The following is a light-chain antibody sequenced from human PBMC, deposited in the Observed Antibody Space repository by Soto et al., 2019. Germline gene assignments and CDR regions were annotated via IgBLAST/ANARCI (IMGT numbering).Light chain of an antibody. CDR2: DDD. CDR1: NIWSKS. V-gene: IGLV3-21*02. CDR3: QVWDSDTDHVV. J-gene: IGLJ2*01. Sequence: SYELTQPPSVSVAPGQTASFTCGGHNIWSKSVHWYQQKPGQAPILVIYDDDDRPSWIPGRFSGSNSGSAATLTISRVEAGDEADYYCQVWDSDTDHVVFGGGTKLTVL.